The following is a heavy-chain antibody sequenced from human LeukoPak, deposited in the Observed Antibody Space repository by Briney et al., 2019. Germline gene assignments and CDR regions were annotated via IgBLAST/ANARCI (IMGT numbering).Heavy chain of an antibody. V-gene: IGHV4-39*07. Sequence: IPSETLSLTCIVSGGSISSSSYYWGWIRQPPGKGLEWIASIYYSGSTYYNPSLKSRVTISVDTSKNQFSLKLSSVTAADTAVYYCARVIAVAAKGGYYFDYWGQGTLVTVSS. D-gene: IGHD6-19*01. J-gene: IGHJ4*02. CDR2: IYYSGST. CDR1: GGSISSSSYY. CDR3: ARVIAVAAKGGYYFDY.